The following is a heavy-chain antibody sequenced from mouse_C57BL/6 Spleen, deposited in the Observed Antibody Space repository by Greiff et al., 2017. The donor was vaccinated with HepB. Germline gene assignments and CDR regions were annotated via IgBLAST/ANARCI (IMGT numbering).Heavy chain of an antibody. CDR3: TREGGSTMITRDYFDY. V-gene: IGHV5-9-1*02. CDR1: GFTFSSYA. D-gene: IGHD2-4*01. CDR2: ISSGGDYI. Sequence: EVMLVESGEGLVKPGGSLKLSCAASGFTFSSYAMSWVRQTPEKRLEWVAYISSGGDYIYYADTVKGRFTISRDNARNTLYLQMSSLKSEDTAMYYCTREGGSTMITRDYFDYWGQGTTLTVSS. J-gene: IGHJ2*01.